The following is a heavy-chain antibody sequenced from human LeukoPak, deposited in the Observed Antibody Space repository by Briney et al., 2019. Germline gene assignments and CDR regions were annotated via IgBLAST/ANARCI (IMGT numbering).Heavy chain of an antibody. Sequence: SETLSLTCAVYGGSFSGYYWSWIRQPPGKGLEWIGEINHSGSTNYNPSLKSRVTISVDTSKNQFSLKLGSVTAADTAVYYCARGRMGAMRGWGQGTLVTVSS. J-gene: IGHJ4*02. CDR3: ARGRMGAMRG. V-gene: IGHV4-34*01. D-gene: IGHD1-26*01. CDR2: INHSGST. CDR1: GGSFSGYY.